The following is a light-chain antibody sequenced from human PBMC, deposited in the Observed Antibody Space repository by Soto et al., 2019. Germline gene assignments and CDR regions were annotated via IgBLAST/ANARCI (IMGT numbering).Light chain of an antibody. CDR3: QKYNSDSWT. CDR2: AAS. V-gene: IGKV1-27*01. Sequence: DIQMTQSPSSLSASVGDRVTITCRASQGISNYLAWYQQKPGKVPKLLIYAASTLQSGVPSRFSGSGSGTDFTLPICSLQPEFVATYFCQKYNSDSWTFGQHTKVEI. CDR1: QGISNY. J-gene: IGKJ1*01.